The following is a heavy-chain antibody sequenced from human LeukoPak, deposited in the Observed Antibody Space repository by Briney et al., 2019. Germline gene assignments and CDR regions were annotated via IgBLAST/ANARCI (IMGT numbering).Heavy chain of an antibody. CDR3: TRQRSEVTTFDN. V-gene: IGHV3-66*04. CDR1: GFAVSRNY. Sequence: GGSLRLSCAASGFAVSRNYMSWVRQAPGKGLEWVSAFYSGGTLYYADSVKGRFTVSTDNSKNTLYLQMNSLRAEDTAMYYCTRQRSEVTTFDNWGQGTLVTVSS. D-gene: IGHD4-17*01. J-gene: IGHJ4*02. CDR2: FYSGGTL.